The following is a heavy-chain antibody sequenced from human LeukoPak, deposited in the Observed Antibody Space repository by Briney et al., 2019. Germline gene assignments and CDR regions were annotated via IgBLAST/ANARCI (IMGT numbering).Heavy chain of an antibody. J-gene: IGHJ6*02. CDR2: IIPILGIA. V-gene: IGHV1-69*04. CDR3: ARGVVPAAIPPFV. D-gene: IGHD2-2*01. CDR1: GYTFTGYY. Sequence: SVKVSCKASGYTFTGYYMHWVRQAPGQGLEWMGRIIPILGIANYAQKFQGRVTITADKSTSTAYMELSSLRSEDTAVYYCARGVVPAAIPPFVWGQGTTVTVSS.